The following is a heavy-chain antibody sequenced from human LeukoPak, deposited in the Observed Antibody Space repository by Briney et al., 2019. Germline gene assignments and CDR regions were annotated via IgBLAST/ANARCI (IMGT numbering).Heavy chain of an antibody. CDR1: GGSFSGYY. J-gene: IGHJ4*02. D-gene: IGHD3-22*01. Sequence: TASETLSLTCAVYGGSFSGYYWSWIRQPPGKGLEWIGEINHSGSTNYNPSLKSRVTISVDTSKNQFSLKLSSVTAADTAVYYCARHQKAIKLSPYDSSGQVDYWGQGTLVTVSS. CDR3: ARHQKAIKLSPYDSSGQVDY. V-gene: IGHV4-34*01. CDR2: INHSGST.